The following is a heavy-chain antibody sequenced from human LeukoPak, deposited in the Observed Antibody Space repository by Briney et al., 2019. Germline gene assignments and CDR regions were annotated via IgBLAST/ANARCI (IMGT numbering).Heavy chain of an antibody. CDR1: GGSISSYY. CDR2: IYYSGST. Sequence: PSGTLSLTCTVSGGSISSYYWSWIRQPPGKGLEWIGYIYYSGSTNYNPSLKSRVTISVDTSKNQFSLKLSSVTAADTAVYYCARVVSSSWINFFDYWGQGTLVTVSS. D-gene: IGHD6-13*01. V-gene: IGHV4-59*01. J-gene: IGHJ4*02. CDR3: ARVVSSSWINFFDY.